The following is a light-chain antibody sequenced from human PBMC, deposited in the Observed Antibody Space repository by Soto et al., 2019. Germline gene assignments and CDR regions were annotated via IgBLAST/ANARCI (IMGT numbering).Light chain of an antibody. CDR1: QSISAY. J-gene: IGKJ2*01. V-gene: IGKV1-39*01. CDR2: APS. CDR3: QQTFSAPFS. Sequence: DIQMTQSPSSLSASVGDRITITCRASQSISAYLNWYQHKPGKAPKLLIFAPSTLQTGVPSRFSGSGSGTHFTLTISGQQPEDFATYYCQQTFSAPFSFAQGAKPEI.